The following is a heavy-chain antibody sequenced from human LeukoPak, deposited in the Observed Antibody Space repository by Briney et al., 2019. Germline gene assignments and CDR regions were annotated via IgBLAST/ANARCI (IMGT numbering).Heavy chain of an antibody. V-gene: IGHV3-74*01. J-gene: IGHJ4*02. Sequence: GGSLGLSCAASGFTLSSYWMHWVRQVPGKGLVWVSRINPDGSTTTYADSVKGRFTISRDNAKNTLYLQMNSLRAEDTAVYYCARVRVGAYDFEYWGQGTLVTVSS. D-gene: IGHD3-10*01. CDR3: ARVRVGAYDFEY. CDR2: INPDGSTT. CDR1: GFTLSSYW.